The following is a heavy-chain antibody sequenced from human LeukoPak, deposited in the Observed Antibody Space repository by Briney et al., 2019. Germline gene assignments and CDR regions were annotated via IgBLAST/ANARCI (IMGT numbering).Heavy chain of an antibody. Sequence: GASVKVSCKVSGYTLTELSMHWVRQAPGKGLEWMGGFDPEDGETIYAQKFQGRVTMTEDTPTDTAYMELSSLRSEDTAVYYCATSTYSSSSRDAFDIWGQGTMVTVSS. V-gene: IGHV1-24*01. D-gene: IGHD6-6*01. J-gene: IGHJ3*02. CDR2: FDPEDGET. CDR1: GYTLTELS. CDR3: ATSTYSSSSRDAFDI.